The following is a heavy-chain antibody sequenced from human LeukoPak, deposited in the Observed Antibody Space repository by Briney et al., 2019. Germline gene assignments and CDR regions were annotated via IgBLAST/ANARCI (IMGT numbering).Heavy chain of an antibody. D-gene: IGHD6-6*01. CDR2: INSGGAI. CDR1: GFTFSNVW. V-gene: IGHV3-53*01. Sequence: GGSLRLSCAASGFTFSNVWMTWVRQAPGKGLEWVSTINSGGAINYADSVKGRFTISRDNPKNTLYLQMNSLRAEDTAVYYCAKRGSYSSSFTSTFDYWGQGTLVTVSS. J-gene: IGHJ4*02. CDR3: AKRGSYSSSFTSTFDY.